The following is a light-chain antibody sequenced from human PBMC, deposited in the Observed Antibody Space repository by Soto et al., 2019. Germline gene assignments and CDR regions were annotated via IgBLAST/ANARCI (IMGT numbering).Light chain of an antibody. Sequence: QSALTQPASVSGSPGQSITISCTGTSSDVGSYNLVSWYQQHPGKAPKLMIYEGSKRPSGVSNRFSGSKSGNTASLTISGLQAEDEADYYCCSYAGSSTPVVFGGGTKLTVV. CDR2: EGS. CDR1: SSDVGSYNL. CDR3: CSYAGSSTPVV. V-gene: IGLV2-23*01. J-gene: IGLJ2*01.